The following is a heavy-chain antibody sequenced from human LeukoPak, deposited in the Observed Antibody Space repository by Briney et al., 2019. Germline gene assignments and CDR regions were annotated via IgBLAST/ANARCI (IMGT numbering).Heavy chain of an antibody. CDR1: GFSLSSYA. J-gene: IGHJ5*02. CDR2: ISGSGGST. Sequence: GGSLRLSCTVSGFSLSSYAMSWVRQAPGKGLEWVSAISGSGGSTYYADSVKGRFTISRDNSKNTLYLQMNSLRAEDTAVYYCAKAEYYYDSSGYYYSGWFDPWGQGTLVTVSS. D-gene: IGHD3-22*01. CDR3: AKAEYYYDSSGYYYSGWFDP. V-gene: IGHV3-23*01.